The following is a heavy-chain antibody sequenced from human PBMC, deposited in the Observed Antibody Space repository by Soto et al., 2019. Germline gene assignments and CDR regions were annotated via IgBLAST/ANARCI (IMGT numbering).Heavy chain of an antibody. J-gene: IGHJ4*02. Sequence: ESVGGVVQPGRSLRLSCAASGFTFSHYGIHWVRQAPGKGLEWLAVISYDGSNKHYADSVKGRFTVSRDNSKNTLYLQMNSLRAKDTAVYFCARYSGKYQGPIDYWGQGTLVTVSS. V-gene: IGHV3-30*03. CDR1: GFTFSHYG. CDR3: ARYSGKYQGPIDY. D-gene: IGHD1-26*01. CDR2: ISYDGSNK.